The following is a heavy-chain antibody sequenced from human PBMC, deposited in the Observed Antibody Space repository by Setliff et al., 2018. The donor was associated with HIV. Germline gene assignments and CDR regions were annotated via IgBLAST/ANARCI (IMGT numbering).Heavy chain of an antibody. CDR1: GGSISSGNFF. D-gene: IGHD4-17*01. CDR3: ARTLYDDYAFDY. J-gene: IGHJ4*02. Sequence: SETLSLTCTVSGGSISSGNFFWSWVRQPPGKGLEWIGEIYHSGTTHYNASLQSRVTISEDTSRNQFSLSLKSVTAADTAVYYCARTLYDDYAFDYWGQGALVTVSS. CDR2: IYHSGTT. V-gene: IGHV4-39*07.